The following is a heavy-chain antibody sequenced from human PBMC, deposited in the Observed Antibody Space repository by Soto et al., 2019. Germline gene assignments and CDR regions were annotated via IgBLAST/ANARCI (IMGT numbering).Heavy chain of an antibody. J-gene: IGHJ6*02. CDR2: ISPIFGTA. D-gene: IGHD3-10*01. CDR1: GGTFSSYA. CDR3: ARTTYYYGSGSYSAYYGMDV. V-gene: IGHV1-69*12. Sequence: QVQLVQSGAEVKKPGSSVKVSCKASGGTFSSYAISWVRQAPGQGLEWMGGISPIFGTANYAQEFQGRVTITADESTRTAHMELSSLRSEDTAVYYCARTTYYYGSGSYSAYYGMDVWGQGTTVTVSS.